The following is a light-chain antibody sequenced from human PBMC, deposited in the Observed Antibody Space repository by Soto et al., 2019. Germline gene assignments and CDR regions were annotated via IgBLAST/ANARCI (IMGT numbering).Light chain of an antibody. Sequence: QSVLTQPGSVSGSPGQSITISCTGTSSDIGAYNYVSWYQQHPGKAPKLMIYEVTNRPSGVSTRFSGSKSGNTASLTISGLQAEDEADYYCYSYAGRNIWVFGGGTKLTVL. CDR3: YSYAGRNIWV. CDR1: SSDIGAYNY. J-gene: IGLJ3*02. V-gene: IGLV2-14*01. CDR2: EVT.